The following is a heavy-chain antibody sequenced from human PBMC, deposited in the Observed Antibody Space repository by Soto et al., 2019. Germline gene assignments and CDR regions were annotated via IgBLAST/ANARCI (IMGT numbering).Heavy chain of an antibody. J-gene: IGHJ3*01. CDR2: ISGSGGST. V-gene: IGHV3-23*01. CDR3: AKDYFLGPILTGTKVGGLFDF. CDR1: GFTFSSYA. Sequence: GGSLRLSCAASGFTFSSYAMSWVRQAPGKGLEWVSAISGSGGSTYYADSVKGRFTISRDNSKNTLYLQMNSLRAEDTAVYYCAKDYFLGPILTGTKVGGLFDFWGHGTMVTVSS. D-gene: IGHD1-7*01.